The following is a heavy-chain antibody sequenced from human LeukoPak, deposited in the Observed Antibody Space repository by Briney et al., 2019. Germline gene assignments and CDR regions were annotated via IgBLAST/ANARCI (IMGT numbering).Heavy chain of an antibody. Sequence: ASVKVSCKASGYTFTGYYIHWVRQAPGQGLEWMGWINPNSGGTNYAQKFQGRVTMTRDTSISTAYMELSRLRSDDTAVYYCARVRADYDYVWGSYPFDYWGQGTLVTVSS. D-gene: IGHD3-16*02. V-gene: IGHV1-2*02. CDR1: GYTFTGYY. CDR3: ARVRADYDYVWGSYPFDY. CDR2: INPNSGGT. J-gene: IGHJ4*02.